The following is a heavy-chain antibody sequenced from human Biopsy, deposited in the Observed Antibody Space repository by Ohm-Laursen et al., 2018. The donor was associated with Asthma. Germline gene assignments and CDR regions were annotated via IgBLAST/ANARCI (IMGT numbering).Heavy chain of an antibody. Sequence: ASVKVSCKPSGYTFNSAGITWVRQAPGQGLEWMGWISVYNGNTKVAQKLQDRVTMITDTSTRTAYMELRSLRSDDTAGYFCARAVDYSHYYGLDVWGQGTTVTVS. CDR3: ARAVDYSHYYGLDV. CDR1: GYTFNSAG. J-gene: IGHJ6*02. V-gene: IGHV1-18*01. CDR2: ISVYNGNT. D-gene: IGHD3-10*01.